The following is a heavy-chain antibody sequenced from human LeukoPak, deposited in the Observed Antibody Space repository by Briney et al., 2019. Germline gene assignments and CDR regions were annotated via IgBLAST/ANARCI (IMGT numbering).Heavy chain of an antibody. CDR2: IYSGGNT. CDR3: AREPFYYGSGNFYFDS. Sequence: GGSLRPSCAASGFTVGSNSMSWVRQAPGKGLECVSLIYSGGNTHYADPVKGRFTISRDSSKNTLYLQMNSLRAEDTAVYYCAREPFYYGSGNFYFDSWGQGTLVTVSS. CDR1: GFTVGSNS. V-gene: IGHV3-66*02. J-gene: IGHJ4*02. D-gene: IGHD3-10*01.